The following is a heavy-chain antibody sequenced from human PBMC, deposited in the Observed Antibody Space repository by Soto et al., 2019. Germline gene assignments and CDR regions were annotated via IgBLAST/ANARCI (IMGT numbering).Heavy chain of an antibody. CDR3: ANGYGGNQNWYFDL. CDR2: IIPIFGTA. J-gene: IGHJ2*01. Sequence: QVQLVQSGAEVKKPGSSVKVSCKASEGTFSSYAISWVRQAPGQGLEWMGGIIPIFGTANYAQKFQGRVTITADESTSTAYMELSSLRSEDTAVYYCANGYGGNQNWYFDLWGRGTLVTVSS. V-gene: IGHV1-69*01. CDR1: EGTFSSYA. D-gene: IGHD2-15*01.